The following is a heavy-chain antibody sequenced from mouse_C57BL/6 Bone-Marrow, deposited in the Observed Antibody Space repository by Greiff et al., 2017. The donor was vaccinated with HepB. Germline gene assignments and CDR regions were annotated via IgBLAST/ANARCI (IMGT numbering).Heavy chain of an antibody. Sequence: QVQLQQSGAELVRPGTSVKVSCKASGYAFTNYLIEWVKQRPGQGLEWIGVINPGSGGTNYNEKFKGKATLTADKSSSTAYMQLSSLTSEDSAVYFCARSGDYGRGACFAYWGQGTLVTVSA. CDR1: GYAFTNYL. V-gene: IGHV1-54*01. CDR2: INPGSGGT. CDR3: ARSGDYGRGACFAY. D-gene: IGHD2-4*01. J-gene: IGHJ3*01.